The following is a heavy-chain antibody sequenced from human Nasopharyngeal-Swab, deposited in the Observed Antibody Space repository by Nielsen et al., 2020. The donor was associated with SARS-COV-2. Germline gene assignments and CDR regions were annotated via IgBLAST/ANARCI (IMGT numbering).Heavy chain of an antibody. CDR1: GYTFTTYG. Sequence: VKVSCKASGYTFTTYGISWVRQAPGQGLEWMGWINTYNGDTNYAQKLQGRVTMTTDTSTSTTYMELRGLRSDDTAVYYCARGGNFRSFDYWGQGTLVTVSS. D-gene: IGHD1-7*01. CDR2: INTYNGDT. V-gene: IGHV1-18*01. J-gene: IGHJ4*02. CDR3: ARGGNFRSFDY.